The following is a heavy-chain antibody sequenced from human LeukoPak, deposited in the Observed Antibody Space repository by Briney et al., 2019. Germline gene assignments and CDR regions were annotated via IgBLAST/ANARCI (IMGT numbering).Heavy chain of an antibody. V-gene: IGHV4-59*12. CDR2: IYYSGST. CDR3: ARDCASGYSSSWHWYFDL. J-gene: IGHJ2*01. Sequence: SETLSLTCTVSGGSISSYYWSWIRQPPGKGLEWIGYIYYSGSTYYNPSLKSRVTISVDTSKNQFSLKLSSVTAADTAVYYCARDCASGYSSSWHWYFDLWGRGTLVTVSS. CDR1: GGSISSYY. D-gene: IGHD6-13*01.